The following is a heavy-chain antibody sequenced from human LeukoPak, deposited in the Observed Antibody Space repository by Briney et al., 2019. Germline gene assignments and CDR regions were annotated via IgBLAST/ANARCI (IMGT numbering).Heavy chain of an antibody. D-gene: IGHD3-10*01. CDR1: GFTFSSYE. J-gene: IGHJ4*02. CDR2: ISSSGSTI. CDR3: AREGHYYYGSGSYYY. V-gene: IGHV3-48*03. Sequence: GGSLRLSCAASGFTFSSYEMNWVRQAPGKGLEWVSYISSSGSTIYYADSVKGRFTISRDNSKNTLYLQMNSLRAEDTAVYYCAREGHYYYGSGSYYYWGQGTLVTVSS.